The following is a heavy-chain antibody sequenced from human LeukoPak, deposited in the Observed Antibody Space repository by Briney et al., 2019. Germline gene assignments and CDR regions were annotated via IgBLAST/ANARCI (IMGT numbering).Heavy chain of an antibody. CDR3: AKDTGHYGDYVFQH. J-gene: IGHJ1*01. CDR1: GVTFSNYG. Sequence: PGGSLRLSCAASGVTFSNYGFHWVRQAPGKGLEWVTFIRYDGSDKYYADSVRGRFTISRDNSKNTLYLQMNSLRAEDTAVYYCAKDTGHYGDYVFQHWGQGTLVTVSS. V-gene: IGHV3-30*02. CDR2: IRYDGSDK. D-gene: IGHD4-17*01.